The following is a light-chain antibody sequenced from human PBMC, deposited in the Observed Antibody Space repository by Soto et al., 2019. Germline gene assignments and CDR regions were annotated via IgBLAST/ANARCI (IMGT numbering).Light chain of an antibody. V-gene: IGKV3-20*01. CDR1: QSVRSSY. CDR2: GGS. Sequence: VLTQSPGTLSLSPGERATLSCRASQSVRSSYLAWYQQKPGQAPRLLIYGGSNSATGIPDRFSGSGSGTDFTLTISRLEPEDSAVYFCQQYYWSPMYTCGQGTKLEIK. CDR3: QQYYWSPMYT. J-gene: IGKJ2*01.